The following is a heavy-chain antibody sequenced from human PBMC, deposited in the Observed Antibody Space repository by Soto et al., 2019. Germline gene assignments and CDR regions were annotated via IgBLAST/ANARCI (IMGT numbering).Heavy chain of an antibody. V-gene: IGHV4-38-2*01. J-gene: IGHJ4*02. D-gene: IGHD6-6*01. CDR1: GYSISSGYY. CDR2: IYQGGDT. Sequence: SETLSLTCGVSGYSISSGYYWSWLRQPPGKGLEWIGSIYQGGDTYYNPSLNSPVTISVDTSNNHFSLRLDSVTAADAAVYYCAIAAFRRGSHHFDFWGQGILVTVSS. CDR3: AIAAFRRGSHHFDF.